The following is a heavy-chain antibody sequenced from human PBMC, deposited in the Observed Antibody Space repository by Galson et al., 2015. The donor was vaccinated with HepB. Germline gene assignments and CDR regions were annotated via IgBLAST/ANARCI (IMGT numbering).Heavy chain of an antibody. CDR1: GFTFSTYA. J-gene: IGHJ4*02. CDR2: IDRSGSST. CDR3: ARDQMGPFNY. V-gene: IGHV3-64*04. Sequence: SLRLSCAASGFTFSTYAMHWVRQAPGKGLEYVSAIDRSGSSTYYADSVKGRFTISRDNSKNTLYLQMNSLRAEDTAVYYCARDQMGPFNYWGQGTLVTVSS. D-gene: IGHD2-8*01.